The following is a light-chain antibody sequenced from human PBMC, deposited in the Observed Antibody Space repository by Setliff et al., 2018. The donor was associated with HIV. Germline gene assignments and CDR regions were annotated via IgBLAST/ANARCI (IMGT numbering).Light chain of an antibody. CDR1: SSDVGGYNY. V-gene: IGLV2-11*01. Sequence: QSALTQPRSVSGSPGQSVTISCTGTSSDVGGYNYVSWYQQHPGKAPKLLIYEVSKRPSGVSNRFSGSKSGNTASLTISGLQAEDEADYYCCSYAGSSGYVFGTGTKVTVL. J-gene: IGLJ1*01. CDR2: EVS. CDR3: CSYAGSSGYV.